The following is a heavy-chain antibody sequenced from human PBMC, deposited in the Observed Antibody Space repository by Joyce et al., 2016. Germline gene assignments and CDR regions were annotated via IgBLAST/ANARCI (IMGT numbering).Heavy chain of an antibody. V-gene: IGHV3-23*01. CDR1: GFTFSSYA. D-gene: IGHD5-12*01. CDR3: AKGRGYTGYYFDY. J-gene: IGHJ4*02. Sequence: DVQLLESGGGLVQPGGSLRLSCAASGFTFSSYAMSWVRQAPGKGLEWVSAIGGSVGSTYYSDSVKGRFTISRDNSKNTLYLQMNSLRGEDTAVYYCAKGRGYTGYYFDYWGQGTLVTVSS. CDR2: IGGSVGST.